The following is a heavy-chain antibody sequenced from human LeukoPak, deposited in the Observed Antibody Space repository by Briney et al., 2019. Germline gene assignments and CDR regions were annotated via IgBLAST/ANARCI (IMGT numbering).Heavy chain of an antibody. CDR1: GYTFTSYD. Sequence: ASVKVSCKASGYTFTSYDINWVRQASGQGLEWMGWMNPNSGNAASAQKFQGRVTMTTNTSISTAYMELTGLRSEDTAMYFCARKGLLGSGKPWFDPWGQGTLVTVSS. CDR2: MNPNSGNA. CDR3: ARKGLLGSGKPWFDP. J-gene: IGHJ5*02. D-gene: IGHD2-15*01. V-gene: IGHV1-8*01.